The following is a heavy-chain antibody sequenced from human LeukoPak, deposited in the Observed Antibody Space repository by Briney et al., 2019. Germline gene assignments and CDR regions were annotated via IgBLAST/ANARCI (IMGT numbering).Heavy chain of an antibody. V-gene: IGHV3-48*03. CDR1: GFTFSSYE. Sequence: GGSLRLSCAASGFTFSSYEMSWVRQAPGKGLEWVSYITSSGTTIYYADSVKGRFTISRDNSKNTLYLQMNSLRAEDTAVYYCAKGQVGATTSRFDYWGQGTLVTVSS. J-gene: IGHJ4*02. CDR3: AKGQVGATTSRFDY. CDR2: ITSSGTTI. D-gene: IGHD1-26*01.